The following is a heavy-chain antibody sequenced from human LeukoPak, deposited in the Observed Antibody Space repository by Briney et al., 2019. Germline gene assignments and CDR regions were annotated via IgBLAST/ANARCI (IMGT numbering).Heavy chain of an antibody. CDR1: GGSFSGYY. CDR2: IHNRGIT. J-gene: IGHJ3*02. D-gene: IGHD3-9*01. CDR3: ARGSPDYDILRRNADAFNI. Sequence: SETLSLTCAVYGGSFSGYYWSWIRQPPRQGLEWIGEIHNRGITNYNPSLMSRVTISLDPSKNQFSLRMSSVTAADTAMYYCARGSPDYDILRRNADAFNIWGQGTMVTVSS. V-gene: IGHV4-34*01.